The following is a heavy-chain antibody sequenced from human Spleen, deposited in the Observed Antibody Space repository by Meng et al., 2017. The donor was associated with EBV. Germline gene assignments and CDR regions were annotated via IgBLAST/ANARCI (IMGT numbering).Heavy chain of an antibody. Sequence: QITLKESGPTLVKPXXSLTLTCTFSGFSLSAPAVGVGWIRQPPGKAPEWLALNYWDDAKHYSPSLRSILTITKDNSKNQVVLTMTNLDPVDTATYYCAHLSGWLSDYGGQGILVTVSS. V-gene: IGHV2-5*02. CDR3: AHLSGWLSDY. CDR2: NYWDDAK. D-gene: IGHD6-19*01. J-gene: IGHJ4*02. CDR1: GFSLSAPAVG.